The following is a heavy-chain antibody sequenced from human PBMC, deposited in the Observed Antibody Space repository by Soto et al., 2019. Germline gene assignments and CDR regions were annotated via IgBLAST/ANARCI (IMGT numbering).Heavy chain of an antibody. J-gene: IGHJ3*02. CDR3: AKEAVVVVAATPDAFDI. CDR1: GFTFDDYA. Sequence: EVQLMESGGGLVQPGRSLRLSCAASGFTFDDYAMHWVRQAPGKGLEWVSGISWNSGSIGYADSVKGRFTISRDNAKNSLYLQMNSLRAEDTALYYCAKEAVVVVAATPDAFDIWGQGTMVTVSS. D-gene: IGHD2-15*01. V-gene: IGHV3-9*01. CDR2: ISWNSGSI.